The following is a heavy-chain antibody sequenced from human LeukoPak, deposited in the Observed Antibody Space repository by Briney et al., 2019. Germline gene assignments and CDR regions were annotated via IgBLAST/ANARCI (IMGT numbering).Heavy chain of an antibody. CDR3: AKAPDNYYYYMDV. V-gene: IGHV3-30*02. Sequence: GGSLRLSCAASGFTFSSYSMNWVRQAPGKGLEWVAFIRYDGSNKYYADSVKGRFTISRDNSKNTLYLQMNSLRAEDTAVYYCAKAPDNYYYYMDVWGKGTTVTISS. CDR1: GFTFSSYS. J-gene: IGHJ6*03. CDR2: IRYDGSNK.